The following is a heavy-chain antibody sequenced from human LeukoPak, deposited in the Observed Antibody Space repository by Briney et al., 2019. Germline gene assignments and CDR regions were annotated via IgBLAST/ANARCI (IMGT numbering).Heavy chain of an antibody. V-gene: IGHV3-21*04. CDR2: ISSSSSYI. Sequence: GGSLRLSCAASGFTFSSYSMNWVRQAPGKGLEWVSSISSSSSYIYYADSVKGRFTISRDNAKNTLYLQMNSLRAEDTAVYYCARHYGGNPCFDYWGQGTLVTVSS. CDR1: GFTFSSYS. J-gene: IGHJ4*02. CDR3: ARHYGGNPCFDY. D-gene: IGHD4-23*01.